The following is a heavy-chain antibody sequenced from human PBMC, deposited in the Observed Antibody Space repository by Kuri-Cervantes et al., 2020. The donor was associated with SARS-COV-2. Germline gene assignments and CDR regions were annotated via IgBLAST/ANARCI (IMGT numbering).Heavy chain of an antibody. Sequence: GESLKISCAASGFTFSSYAMSWVRQAPGKGLEWVSAISGSGGSTYYADSVKGRFTISRDNSKNTLYLQMNSLRAEDTAVYYCARAYGGYYDSSGYFDAFDIWGQGTMVTVSS. CDR2: ISGSGGST. V-gene: IGHV3-23*01. CDR3: ARAYGGYYDSSGYFDAFDI. J-gene: IGHJ3*02. D-gene: IGHD3-22*01. CDR1: GFTFSSYA.